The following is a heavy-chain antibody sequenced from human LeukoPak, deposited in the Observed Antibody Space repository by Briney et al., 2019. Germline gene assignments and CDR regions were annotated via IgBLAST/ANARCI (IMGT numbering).Heavy chain of an antibody. Sequence: GGSLRLSCAASGFTFSDYYMSWIRQAPGKGLEWLSYISRSAISTHYADSVKGRFTISRDNAKNSLYLQMNSLRAEDTAVYYCGRDFRDRSMPIDYWGQGTLVTVFS. J-gene: IGHJ4*02. D-gene: IGHD2/OR15-2a*01. CDR1: GFTFSDYY. CDR3: GRDFRDRSMPIDY. CDR2: ISRSAIST. V-gene: IGHV3-11*01.